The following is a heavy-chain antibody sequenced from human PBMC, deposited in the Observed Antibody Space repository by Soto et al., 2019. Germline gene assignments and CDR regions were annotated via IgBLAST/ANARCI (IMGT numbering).Heavy chain of an antibody. CDR2: ISSSSSYI. Sequence: PGGSLRLSCAASGFPFSSYSMNWVRQAPGKGLEWVSSISSSSSYIYYADSVKGRFTISRDNAKNSLYLQMNSLRAEDTAVYYCARALRLDWLLFVGAFDIWGQGTMVTVSS. CDR3: ARALRLDWLLFVGAFDI. D-gene: IGHD3-9*01. J-gene: IGHJ3*02. CDR1: GFPFSSYS. V-gene: IGHV3-21*01.